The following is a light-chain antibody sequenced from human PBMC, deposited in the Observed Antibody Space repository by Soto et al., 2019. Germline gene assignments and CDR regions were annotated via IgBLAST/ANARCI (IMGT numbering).Light chain of an antibody. CDR3: QQYGSSPPT. CDR2: DAS. Sequence: EVVLTQSPATLSLSPGEKATLSCRASQSVTSYLAWYQHKPGQAPRLLIYDASSRATGIPARFSGSGSGTDFTLTINRLEPEDFAVYYCQQYGSSPPTFGQGTKVDIK. J-gene: IGKJ1*01. CDR1: QSVTSY. V-gene: IGKV3-20*01.